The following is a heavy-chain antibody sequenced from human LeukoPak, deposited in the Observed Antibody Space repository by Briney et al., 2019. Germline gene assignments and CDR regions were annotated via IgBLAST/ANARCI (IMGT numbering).Heavy chain of an antibody. V-gene: IGHV4-59*01. CDR2: IYYSGST. D-gene: IGHD3-22*01. Sequence: SGTLSLTCTVSGGSISSYYWSWIRQPPGKGLEWIGYIYYSGSTNYNPSLKSRVTISVDTSKNQFSLKLSSVTAADTAVYYCARSGSSGYYYYYYGMDVWGQGTTVTVSS. J-gene: IGHJ6*02. CDR3: ARSGSSGYYYYYYGMDV. CDR1: GGSISSYY.